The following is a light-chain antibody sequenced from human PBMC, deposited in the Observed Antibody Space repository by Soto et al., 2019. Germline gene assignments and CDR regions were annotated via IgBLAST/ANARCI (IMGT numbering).Light chain of an antibody. J-gene: IGLJ3*02. CDR2: DVG. V-gene: IGLV2-11*01. CDR3: CSYAGSYSWV. Sequence: QSALTQPRSVSGSPGQSVTISCTGTSSDVGGYNYVSWYQQHPGEAPKLMIYDVGKRPSGVPDRFSGSKSGNTASLTISGLQAEDEAVYDCCSYAGSYSWVFGGGTKLTVL. CDR1: SSDVGGYNY.